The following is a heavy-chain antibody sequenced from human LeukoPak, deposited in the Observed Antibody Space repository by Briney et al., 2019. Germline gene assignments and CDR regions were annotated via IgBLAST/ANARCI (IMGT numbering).Heavy chain of an antibody. D-gene: IGHD4-17*01. V-gene: IGHV3-23*01. CDR1: GFTFSNYA. J-gene: IGHJ4*02. CDR3: AKSRTRSQTTVTTLDY. CDR2: LSDNGGSP. Sequence: PGGSLRLSCAASGFTFSNYAMSWVRQAPGKGLEWVSSLSDNGGSPYYADSVKGRFTISRDYSKNTLYLHMNSLRVEDTAVYYCAKSRTRSQTTVTTLDYWGQGTLVTVSS.